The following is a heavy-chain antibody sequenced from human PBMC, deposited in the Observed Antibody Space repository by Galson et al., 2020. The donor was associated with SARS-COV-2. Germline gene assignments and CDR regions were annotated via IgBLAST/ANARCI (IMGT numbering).Heavy chain of an antibody. J-gene: IGHJ4*02. CDR2: INHSGNT. CDR3: ARPMTLGRSSIGAFDF. Sequence: GSLRLSCAVYGGSFSDYYWSWIRQSPGKGLEWIGEINHSGNTNYNPSLKTRLTMSVDTSKNQFSLKLTSVTAADTAVYYCARPMTLGRSSIGAFDFWGQGTLVTVSS. V-gene: IGHV4-34*01. CDR1: GGSFSDYY. D-gene: IGHD3-16*01.